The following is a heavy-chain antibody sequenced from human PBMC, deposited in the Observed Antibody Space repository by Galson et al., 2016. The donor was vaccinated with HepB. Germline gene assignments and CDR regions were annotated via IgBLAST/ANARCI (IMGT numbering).Heavy chain of an antibody. V-gene: IGHV3-30-3*02. CDR2: TSTAGRTK. D-gene: IGHD2-2*01. CDR1: GLIFSNYD. J-gene: IGHJ4*02. CDR3: ATDLQLGIPDHFDY. Sequence: SLRLSCAASGLIFSNYDFHWVRQAPGKGLEWVAVTSTAGRTKFYAESVKGRSTISRDNSRNTLYLGISSLTTEDAALYYCATDLQLGIPDHFDYWGQGTLVAVSS.